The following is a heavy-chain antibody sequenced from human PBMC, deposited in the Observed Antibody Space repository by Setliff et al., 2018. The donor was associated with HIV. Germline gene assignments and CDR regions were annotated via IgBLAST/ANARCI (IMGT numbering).Heavy chain of an antibody. D-gene: IGHD2-15*01. CDR1: GGNFRAYA. CDR2: IISILGTP. V-gene: IGHV1-69*04. CDR3: ARDFHVLGYCSADSCPYDASDV. Sequence: GASVKVSCKESGGNFRAYAVNWVRQAPGQGLEWMGRIISILGTPNYSHKFHGRVTITADKSTTTTYMELSSLRSDETAIYYCARDFHVLGYCSADSCPYDASDVCGQVTMVTVSS. J-gene: IGHJ3*01.